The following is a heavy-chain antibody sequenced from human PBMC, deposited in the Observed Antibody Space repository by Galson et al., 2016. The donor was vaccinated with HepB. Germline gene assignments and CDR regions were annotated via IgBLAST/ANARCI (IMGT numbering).Heavy chain of an antibody. Sequence: SETLSLTCTVSGGPITSNGYYWAWIRQPPGKGLEWIGYFFHTGTTTYNPSVRSRVAISADSSQNQFSLKLSAVTAADTAVYFCAHGSGTYPFFDYWGQGALVTVSS. D-gene: IGHD3-10*01. V-gene: IGHV4-61*05. J-gene: IGHJ4*02. CDR2: FFHTGTT. CDR3: AHGSGTYPFFDY. CDR1: GGPITSNGYY.